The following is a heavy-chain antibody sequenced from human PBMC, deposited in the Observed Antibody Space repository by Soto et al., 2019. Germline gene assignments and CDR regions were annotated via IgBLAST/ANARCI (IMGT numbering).Heavy chain of an antibody. CDR1: GFTFSSYG. CDR3: AKPARPMTTVTSYYFDY. D-gene: IGHD4-17*01. J-gene: IGHJ4*02. Sequence: QVQLVESGGGVVQPGRSLRLSCAASGFTFSSYGMHWVRQAPGKGLEWVAVISYDGSNKYYADSVKGRFTISRDNSKNXLYLQMNSLRAEDTAVYYCAKPARPMTTVTSYYFDYWGQGTLVTVSS. V-gene: IGHV3-30*18. CDR2: ISYDGSNK.